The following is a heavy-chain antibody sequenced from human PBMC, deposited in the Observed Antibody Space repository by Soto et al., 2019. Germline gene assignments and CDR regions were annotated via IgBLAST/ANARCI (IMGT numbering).Heavy chain of an antibody. CDR3: ASSRGEYSSVPLYYFDY. V-gene: IGHV6-1*01. J-gene: IGHJ4*02. CDR1: GDSVSSNSAA. Sequence: SQTLSLTCAISGDSVSSNSAAWNWIRQSPSRGLEWLGRTYYRSKWYNDYAVSVKSRITINPDTSKNQFSLQLNSVTPEDTAVYYCASSRGEYSSVPLYYFDYWGQGTLVTVSS. D-gene: IGHD6-19*01. CDR2: TYYRSKWYN.